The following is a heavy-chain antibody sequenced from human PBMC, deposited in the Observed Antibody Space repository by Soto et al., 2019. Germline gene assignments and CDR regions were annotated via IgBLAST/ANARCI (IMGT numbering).Heavy chain of an antibody. J-gene: IGHJ6*03. CDR1: GYTFTSYG. Sequence: ASVKVSCKASGYTFTSYGISWVRQAPGQGLEWMGWISAYNGNTNYAQKLQGRVTMTTDTSTSTAYMELRSLRSDDTAVYYCARARGVYDFWSGYSPPGDYYYYYMDVWGKGTTVTVSS. CDR3: ARARGVYDFWSGYSPPGDYYYYYMDV. D-gene: IGHD3-3*01. V-gene: IGHV1-18*01. CDR2: ISAYNGNT.